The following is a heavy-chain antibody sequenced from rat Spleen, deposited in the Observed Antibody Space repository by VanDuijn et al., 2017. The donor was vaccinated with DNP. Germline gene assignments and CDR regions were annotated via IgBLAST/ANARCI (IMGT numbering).Heavy chain of an antibody. CDR1: GFTFSDYN. CDR2: IIYDGSRT. Sequence: EVQLVESGGGLVQPGRSLKLSCAASGFTFSDYNMAWVRQAPKTGLEWVANIIYDGSRTHYRDSVKGRFTISRDNAKSTLYLQMDSLRSEDTATYYCARSGSYGFPYWGQGTLVTVSS. V-gene: IGHV5S10*01. D-gene: IGHD1-2*01. J-gene: IGHJ3*01. CDR3: ARSGSYGFPY.